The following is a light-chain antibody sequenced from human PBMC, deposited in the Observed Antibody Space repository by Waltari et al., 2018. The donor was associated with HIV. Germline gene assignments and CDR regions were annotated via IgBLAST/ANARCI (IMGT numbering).Light chain of an antibody. Sequence: SYDLTQPPSVSVSSGQTARITCFGEALSNEYTFLHQQKPGQAPLLVIHKDTERAAGIPWLFSGSTSGRLVTLTIEDFEPDDEADYYCQSAGGGGTYRFGGGTKLTVL. J-gene: IGLJ2*01. CDR3: QSAGGGGTYR. V-gene: IGLV3-25*03. CDR1: ALSNEY. CDR2: KDT.